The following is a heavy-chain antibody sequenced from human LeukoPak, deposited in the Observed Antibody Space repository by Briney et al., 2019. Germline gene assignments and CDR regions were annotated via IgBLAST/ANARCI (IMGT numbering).Heavy chain of an antibody. CDR3: AKDGHCPNGVSTTQIGGAGYGDN. Sequence: GGSLRLSCAASGFTFSVYTMNWVRQAPGKGLEWVSIINHSGASTYYADSVQGRFIISRDNSKNTLYLQMNSLRAEDTAIYYCAKDGHCPNGVSTTQIGGAGYGDNWGQGTLVTVFS. J-gene: IGHJ4*02. CDR1: GFTFSVYT. CDR2: INHSGAST. V-gene: IGHV3-23*01. D-gene: IGHD2-8*01.